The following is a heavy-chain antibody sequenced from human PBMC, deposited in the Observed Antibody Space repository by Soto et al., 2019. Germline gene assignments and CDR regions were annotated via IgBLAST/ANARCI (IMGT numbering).Heavy chain of an antibody. D-gene: IGHD3-22*01. V-gene: IGHV4-59*08. Sequence: PSETLSLTCTVSGGSISSYYWSWIRQPPGKGLEWIGYIYYSGSTNYSPSLKSRVTISVDTSKNQFSLKLSSVTAADTAVYYCARHLDYYDSSGYSNWFDPWGQGTLVTVSS. J-gene: IGHJ5*02. CDR2: IYYSGST. CDR3: ARHLDYYDSSGYSNWFDP. CDR1: GGSISSYY.